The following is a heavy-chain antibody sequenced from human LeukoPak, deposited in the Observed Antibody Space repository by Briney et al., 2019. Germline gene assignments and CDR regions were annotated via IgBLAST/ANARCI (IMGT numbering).Heavy chain of an antibody. CDR1: GYTFTGYY. D-gene: IGHD3-3*01. Sequence: GASVKVSCKASGYTFTGYYMHWVRQAPGQGLEWMGWINPNSGGTNYAQKFQGRVTMTRDTSISTAYMELSRLRSDDTAVYYCARGGRLEWLLYAFDIWGQGTMVTVSS. CDR3: ARGGRLEWLLYAFDI. V-gene: IGHV1-2*02. J-gene: IGHJ3*02. CDR2: INPNSGGT.